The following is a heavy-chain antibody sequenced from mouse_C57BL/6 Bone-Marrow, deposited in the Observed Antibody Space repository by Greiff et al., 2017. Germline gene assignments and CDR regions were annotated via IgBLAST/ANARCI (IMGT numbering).Heavy chain of an antibody. CDR3: GGGVGFAY. Sequence: VQLQQSGAELARPGASVKMSCKASGYTFTSYTMHWVKQRPGQGLEWIGYINPSSGYTKYNQKLKDKATLTADKSSSTAYMQLSSLTSVEYAVYWGGGGVGFAYWGQGTLVTVSA. CDR2: INPSSGYT. CDR1: GYTFTSYT. V-gene: IGHV1-4*01. J-gene: IGHJ3*01.